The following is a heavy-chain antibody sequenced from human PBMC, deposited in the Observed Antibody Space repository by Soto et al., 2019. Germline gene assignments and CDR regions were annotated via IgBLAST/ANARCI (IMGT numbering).Heavy chain of an antibody. CDR1: GFTFSNYI. CDR3: ALDKNLGAADYFDC. D-gene: IGHD1-1*01. CDR2: MTPGGDIK. V-gene: IGHV3-30-3*01. Sequence: QMHLVESGGDVVQPGGSLRLSCVGSGFTFSNYILHWVRQAPGKGLEWVAVMTPGGDIKIYRDSVEGRFSISRDNSKNTLYLDMNSLRPEDSAMYYCALDKNLGAADYFDCWGQGTKVTATS. J-gene: IGHJ4*02.